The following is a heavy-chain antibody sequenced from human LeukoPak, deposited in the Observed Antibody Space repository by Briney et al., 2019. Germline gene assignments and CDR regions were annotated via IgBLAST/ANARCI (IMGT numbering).Heavy chain of an antibody. D-gene: IGHD1-7*01. Sequence: PGGSLRLSCAASGFTFSSYWMHWVRQAPGKGLVWVSRISSDGTSTSYADSVKGRFTISRDNAKSTLYLQMNSLRAEDTAMYYCAKLTGTSGPPFDYWGQGTLVTVSS. J-gene: IGHJ4*02. V-gene: IGHV3-74*01. CDR2: ISSDGTST. CDR3: AKLTGTSGPPFDY. CDR1: GFTFSSYW.